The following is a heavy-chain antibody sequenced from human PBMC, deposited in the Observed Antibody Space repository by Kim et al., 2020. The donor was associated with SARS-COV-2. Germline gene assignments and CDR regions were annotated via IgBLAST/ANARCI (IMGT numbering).Heavy chain of an antibody. V-gene: IGHV1-8*01. CDR3: ARSVSSSWYLNVWFDP. D-gene: IGHD6-13*01. J-gene: IGHJ5*02. CDR2: MNPNSGNT. Sequence: ASVKVSCKASGYTFTSYDINWVRQATGQGLEWMGWMNPNSGNTGHAQKFQGRVTMTRNTSISTAYMELSSLRSEDTAVYYCARSVSSSWYLNVWFDPWGQGTLVTVSS. CDR1: GYTFTSYD.